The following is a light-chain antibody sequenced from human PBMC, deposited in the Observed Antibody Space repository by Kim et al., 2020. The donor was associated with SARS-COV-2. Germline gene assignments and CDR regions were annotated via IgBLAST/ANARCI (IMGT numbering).Light chain of an antibody. CDR2: YDR. CDR1: S. V-gene: IGLV3-21*01. J-gene: IGLJ1*01. CDR3: QVWESTSDEKV. Sequence: SVHWYQQKPGQAPVLVIYYDRDRPSGITERISGSKSGNAATLTISRVEAGDEADYYYQVWESTSDEKVFGTGTKVTVL.